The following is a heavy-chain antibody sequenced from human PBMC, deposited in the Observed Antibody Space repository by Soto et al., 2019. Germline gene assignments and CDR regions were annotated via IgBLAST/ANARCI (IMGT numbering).Heavy chain of an antibody. CDR2: TYYRSKWYN. V-gene: IGHV6-1*01. CDR1: GDSVSSNSAA. J-gene: IGHJ6*02. CDR3: AREVSSWYGSYYHGMDV. D-gene: IGHD6-13*01. Sequence: SQTLSLTCAISGDSVSSNSAAWNWIRQSPSRGLEWLGRTYYRSKWYNDYAVSVKSRITINPDTSKNQFSLQLNSVTPEDTAVYYCAREVSSWYGSYYHGMDVWGQGTTVTVSS.